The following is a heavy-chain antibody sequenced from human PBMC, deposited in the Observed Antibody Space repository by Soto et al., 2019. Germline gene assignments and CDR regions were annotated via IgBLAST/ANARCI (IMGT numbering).Heavy chain of an antibody. V-gene: IGHV1-18*01. CDR3: AREGVAPYYYYGMDV. D-gene: IGHD5-12*01. CDR2: ISTYNGDT. Sequence: ASVKVSCKAYGYRFSSYGISWVRQAPGQGLEWMGWISTYNGDTNYAQTFQGRVTMTTDTSTSTVHMEVRSLRSDDTAVYYCAREGVAPYYYYGMDVWGQGTPVTVSS. J-gene: IGHJ6*02. CDR1: GYRFSSYG.